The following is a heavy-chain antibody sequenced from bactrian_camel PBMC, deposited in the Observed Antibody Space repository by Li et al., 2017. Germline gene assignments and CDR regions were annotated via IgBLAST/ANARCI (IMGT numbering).Heavy chain of an antibody. J-gene: IGHJ4*01. D-gene: IGHD2*01. CDR3: AKDTQDWYRLHKGDY. CDR1: DDGYSSAC. Sequence: DVQLVESGGGSVQAGGSLRLSCTASDDGYSSACMGWFRQAPGKSREGVAAMNRDGTQAYYETFAKDRFTITRDNAKSTLYLQLNDLRTEDTALYYCAKDTQDWYRLHKGDYWGQGT. CDR2: MNRDGTQA. V-gene: IGHV3S31*01.